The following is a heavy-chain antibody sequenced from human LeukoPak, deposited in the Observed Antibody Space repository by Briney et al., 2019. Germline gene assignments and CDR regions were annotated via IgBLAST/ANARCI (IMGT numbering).Heavy chain of an antibody. V-gene: IGHV4-30-4*01. CDR2: IYYSGTS. D-gene: IGHD6-13*01. Sequence: NTSETLSLTCTVSGGSISSGDYYWSWIRQPPGKGLEWIGYIYYSGTSYYNPSLKSRLTISVDTSKNQFSLNLRSVTAADTAVYYCARGVGSSWYGDWGQGTLVTVSS. J-gene: IGHJ4*02. CDR3: ARGVGSSWYGD. CDR1: GGSISSGDYY.